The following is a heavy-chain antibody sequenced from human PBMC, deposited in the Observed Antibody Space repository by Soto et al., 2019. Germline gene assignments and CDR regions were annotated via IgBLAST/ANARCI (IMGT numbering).Heavy chain of an antibody. CDR1: GGSISSSSYY. CDR2: IYYSGST. D-gene: IGHD3-3*01. V-gene: IGHV4-39*01. J-gene: IGHJ6*02. Sequence: ETLSLTCTVSGGSISSSSYYWGWIRQPPGKGLEWIGSIYYSGSTYYNPSLKSRVTISVDTSKNQFSLKLSSVTAADTAVYYCARGRYDFWSGYLYYYGMDVWGQGTTVTVSS. CDR3: ARGRYDFWSGYLYYYGMDV.